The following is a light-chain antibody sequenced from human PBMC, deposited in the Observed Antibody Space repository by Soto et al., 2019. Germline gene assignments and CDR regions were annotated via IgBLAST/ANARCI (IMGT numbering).Light chain of an antibody. CDR3: QQYNTYSVT. J-gene: IGKJ1*01. CDR2: QAS. CDR1: QSISSW. V-gene: IGKV1-5*03. Sequence: DIPMTQSPSTLSASVGDRVTMTCRASQSISSWLAWYQQKPGKAPKLLIYQASILESGGPSRFSGSGSGTEFTLPISSMQPDDFATYYCQQYNTYSVTFGQGTKVEIK.